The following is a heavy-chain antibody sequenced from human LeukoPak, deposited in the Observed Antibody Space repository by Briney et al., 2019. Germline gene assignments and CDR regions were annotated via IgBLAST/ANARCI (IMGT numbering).Heavy chain of an antibody. V-gene: IGHV4-59*01. J-gene: IGHJ4*02. CDR2: IYYSGST. D-gene: IGHD3-16*02. CDR3: ARVVWGSYRYAN. CDR1: GGSISSYY. Sequence: SETLSLTCTVSGGSISSYYWSWIRQPPGKGLEWIGYIYYSGSTNYNPSLKSRVTISVDKSKNQFSLKLGSVTAADTAVYYCARVVWGSYRYANWGQGTLVTVSS.